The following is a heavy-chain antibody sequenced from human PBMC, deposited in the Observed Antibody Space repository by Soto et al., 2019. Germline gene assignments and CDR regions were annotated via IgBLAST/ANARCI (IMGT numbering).Heavy chain of an antibody. CDR2: INHSGST. CDR3: ARGTGYSSSCEAFDI. D-gene: IGHD6-13*01. J-gene: IGHJ3*02. Sequence: VQLQQWGAGLLKPSETLSLTCAVYGGSFSGYYWSWIRQPPGKGLEWIGEINHSGSTNYNPSLKSRVTISVDTSKNQFSLKLSSVTAADTAVYYSARGTGYSSSCEAFDIWGQGTMVTVSS. CDR1: GGSFSGYY. V-gene: IGHV4-34*01.